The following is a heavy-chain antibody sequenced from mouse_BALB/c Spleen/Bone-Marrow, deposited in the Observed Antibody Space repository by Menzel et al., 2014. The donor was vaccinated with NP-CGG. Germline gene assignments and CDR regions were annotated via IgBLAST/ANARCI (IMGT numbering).Heavy chain of an antibody. CDR2: INPSNGGT. D-gene: IGHD1-2*01. CDR1: GYTFTSYY. CDR3: TRPYYGYVGYAY. J-gene: IGHJ3*01. Sequence: VQLQQSGAELVKPGASVKLSCKASGYTFTSYYMYWVKQRPGQGLEWIGEINPSNGGTNFNEKFKSKATLTVDKSSNTAYMQLSSLTFEDSAIYYCTRPYYGYVGYAYWGQGTQVTVSA. V-gene: IGHV1S81*02.